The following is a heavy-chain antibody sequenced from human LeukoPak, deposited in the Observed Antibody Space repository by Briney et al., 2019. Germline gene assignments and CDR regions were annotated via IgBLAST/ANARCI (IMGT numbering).Heavy chain of an antibody. CDR2: INSDGSST. Sequence: PGGSLRLSCAASGFTFSSYWMHWVRQAPGKGLVRVSRINSDGSSTSYADSVKGRFTISRDNAKNTLYLQMNSLRAEDTAVYYCAELEKVDYWGQGTLVTVSS. V-gene: IGHV3-74*01. CDR3: AELEKVDY. CDR1: GFTFSSYW. J-gene: IGHJ4*02. D-gene: IGHD1-1*01.